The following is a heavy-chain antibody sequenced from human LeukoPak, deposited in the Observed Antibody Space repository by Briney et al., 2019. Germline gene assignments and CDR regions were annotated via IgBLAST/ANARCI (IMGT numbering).Heavy chain of an antibody. J-gene: IGHJ3*02. CDR1: GYTFTGYY. V-gene: IGHV1-2*02. CDR2: VNPNRGGT. CDR3: ARDSFLHFDWLLGEDRDAFDI. Sequence: ASVKVSCKPSGYTFTGYYMHWVRQAPGQRLEWMGWVNPNRGGTNYAQKFQGRVIMTRDTSISTAYMELSRLRSDDTAVYYCARDSFLHFDWLLGEDRDAFDIWGQGTMVTVSS. D-gene: IGHD3-9*01.